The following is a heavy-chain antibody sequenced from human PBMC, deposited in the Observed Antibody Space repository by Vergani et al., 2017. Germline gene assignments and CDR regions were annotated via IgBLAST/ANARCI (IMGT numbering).Heavy chain of an antibody. CDR3: ARRSGIVYDIFSGTKYFFDF. Sequence: QVQLQESGPGLVKPSETLSLTCTVSGGSISSYYWSWIRQPPGKGLEWIGYIYYSGSTNYNPSFKSRVTISVDTSKNQFSLKLSSVTAADTAVYYCARRSGIVYDIFSGTKYFFDFWGQGTLVTVSS. CDR2: IYYSGST. CDR1: GGSISSYY. J-gene: IGHJ4*02. D-gene: IGHD3-9*01. V-gene: IGHV4-59*01.